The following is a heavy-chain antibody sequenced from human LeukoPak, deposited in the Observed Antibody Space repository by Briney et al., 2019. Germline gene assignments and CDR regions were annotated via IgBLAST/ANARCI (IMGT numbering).Heavy chain of an antibody. D-gene: IGHD3-3*01. Sequence: GASVKVSCKASGYTFTSYYMHWVRQAPGQGLEWMGIINPSGGSTSYAQKFQGRVTMTRDMSTSTVYMELSSLRSEDTAVYYCAREGPPIRFLEWLGGPLNWFDPWGQGTLVTVSS. V-gene: IGHV1-46*01. CDR2: INPSGGST. CDR3: AREGPPIRFLEWLGGPLNWFDP. CDR1: GYTFTSYY. J-gene: IGHJ5*02.